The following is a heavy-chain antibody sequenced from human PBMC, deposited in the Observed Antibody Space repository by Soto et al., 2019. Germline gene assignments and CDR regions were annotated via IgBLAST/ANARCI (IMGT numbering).Heavy chain of an antibody. Sequence: SETLSLTCTFSGFSISRYYWSWIRQPPGKGLEWIGYIYYSGSTNYNPSLKSRVTISVDTSKNQFSLKLSSVTAADTAVYYCARVWGGAFDIWGQGTMVTVSS. J-gene: IGHJ3*02. D-gene: IGHD3-10*01. CDR1: GFSISRYY. CDR3: ARVWGGAFDI. CDR2: IYYSGST. V-gene: IGHV4-59*01.